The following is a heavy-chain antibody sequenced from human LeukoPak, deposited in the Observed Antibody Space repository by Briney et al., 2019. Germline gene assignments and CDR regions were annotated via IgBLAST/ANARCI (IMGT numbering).Heavy chain of an antibody. Sequence: PSEILSLTCTVSGGSISNYYWSWIRQPPGKGLEWIGYIYYSGSTNYNPSLKSRVTISVDTSKNQFSLRLSSVTAADTAVYYCARRTFGGVIAYWGQGTLVTVSS. CDR1: GGSISNYY. D-gene: IGHD3-16*02. J-gene: IGHJ4*02. V-gene: IGHV4-59*12. CDR3: ARRTFGGVIAY. CDR2: IYYSGST.